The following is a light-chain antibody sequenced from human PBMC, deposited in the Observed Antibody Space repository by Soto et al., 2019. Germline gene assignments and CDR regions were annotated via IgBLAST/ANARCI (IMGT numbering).Light chain of an antibody. Sequence: EIVLTQSPGTLSLSPGERVTLSCRASQSVSSSYLAWYQQKPGQAPRLLIYGASSRATGIPDRFSGSGSGTDFTLIISRLEPEDFAMYYCQQYGTSPWTFGQGTKVEIK. J-gene: IGKJ1*01. CDR1: QSVSSSY. CDR2: GAS. CDR3: QQYGTSPWT. V-gene: IGKV3-20*01.